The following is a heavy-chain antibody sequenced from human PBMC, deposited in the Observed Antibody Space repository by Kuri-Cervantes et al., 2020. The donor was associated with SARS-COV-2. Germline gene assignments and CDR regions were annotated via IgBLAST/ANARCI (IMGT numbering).Heavy chain of an antibody. CDR1: GGSISSGGYY. D-gene: IGHD2-2*01. Sequence: SETLSLTCTVSGGSISSGGYYWSWIRRHPGKGLEWIGYIYYSGSTYYNPSLKSRVTISVNTSKNQFSLKLSSVTAADTAVYYCARKSACSSTSCYPGAFDYWGRGTLVTVSS. J-gene: IGHJ4*02. V-gene: IGHV4-31*03. CDR3: ARKSACSSTSCYPGAFDY. CDR2: IYYSGST.